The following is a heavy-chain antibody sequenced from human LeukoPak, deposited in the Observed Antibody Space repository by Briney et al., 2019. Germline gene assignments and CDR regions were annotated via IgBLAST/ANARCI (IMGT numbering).Heavy chain of an antibody. J-gene: IGHJ5*02. D-gene: IGHD3-10*01. CDR2: IIAYNGNT. V-gene: IGHV1-18*04. Sequence: ASVKVSYKASGYSFTSYGIRWVRQAPGQGLEWMGWIIAYNGNTNYAQKLQGRVTMTTDISTSTAYMELRSLRSDDTAVYYCARDLDYYQDYGSGSYYWFDPWGQGTLVTVSS. CDR3: ARDLDYYQDYGSGSYYWFDP. CDR1: GYSFTSYG.